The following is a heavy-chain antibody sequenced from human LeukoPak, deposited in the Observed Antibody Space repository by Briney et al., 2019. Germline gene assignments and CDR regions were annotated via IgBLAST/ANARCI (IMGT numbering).Heavy chain of an antibody. D-gene: IGHD5-18*01. J-gene: IGHJ4*02. CDR3: ARDRSYGYGGEYFDY. V-gene: IGHV3-48*02. Sequence: PGGSLRLSCAASGFTFNTYSMNWVRQAPGKGREWVSYINDISSTIWYADSVKGRFTISRDNTKNSLYLQMYSLRDEDTAVYYCARDRSYGYGGEYFDYWGQGTLVTVSS. CDR2: INDISSTI. CDR1: GFTFNTYS.